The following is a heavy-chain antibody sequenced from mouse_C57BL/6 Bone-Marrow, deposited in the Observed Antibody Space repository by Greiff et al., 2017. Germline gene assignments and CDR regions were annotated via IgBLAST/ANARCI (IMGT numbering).Heavy chain of an antibody. J-gene: IGHJ3*01. CDR1: GFNIKDDY. CDR3: TVFYYGRMGLAY. V-gene: IGHV14-4*01. Sequence: VQLQQSGAELVRPGASVKLSCTASGFNIKDDYMHWVKQRPEQGLEWIGWIDPENGDTEYASKFQGKATITADTSSNTAYLPLSSLTSEDTAVYYCTVFYYGRMGLAYGGQGTLVTVSA. CDR2: IDPENGDT. D-gene: IGHD1-1*01.